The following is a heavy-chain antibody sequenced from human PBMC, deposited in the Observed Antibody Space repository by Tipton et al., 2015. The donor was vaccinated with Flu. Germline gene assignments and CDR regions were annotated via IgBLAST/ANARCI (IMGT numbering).Heavy chain of an antibody. J-gene: IGHJ4*02. V-gene: IGHV4-4*02. CDR3: AREAYDVLTYSAMTDY. CDR1: NASLSGSYW. D-gene: IGHD3-9*01. Sequence: TLSLTCTVSNASLSGSYWWSWVRQPPAKGLEWIGAIFHNGETNYSPSLKSRLTMSVDKSSSQFSLELTSVTAADTAVYYCAREAYDVLTYSAMTDYWGQGTLVSVSS. CDR2: IFHNGET.